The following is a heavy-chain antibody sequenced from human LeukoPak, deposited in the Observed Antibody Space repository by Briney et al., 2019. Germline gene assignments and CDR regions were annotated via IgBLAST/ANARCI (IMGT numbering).Heavy chain of an antibody. D-gene: IGHD2-2*01. CDR1: GYSFTSYW. Sequence: GESLKISCKDSGYSFTSYWIGWVRQMPGKGLEWMGIIYPGDSDTRYSPSFQGQVTISADKSISTAYLQWSSLKASDTAMYYCARAKGYQLLRGYDAFDIWGQGTMVTVSS. CDR2: IYPGDSDT. V-gene: IGHV5-51*01. CDR3: ARAKGYQLLRGYDAFDI. J-gene: IGHJ3*02.